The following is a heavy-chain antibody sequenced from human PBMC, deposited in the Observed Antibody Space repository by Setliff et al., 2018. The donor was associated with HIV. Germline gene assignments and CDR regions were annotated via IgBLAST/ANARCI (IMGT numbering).Heavy chain of an antibody. D-gene: IGHD4-17*01. CDR3: ARVDYGGDRSAFDI. CDR2: MHNSGST. Sequence: PSETLSLTCTVSGGSISSSAYYWGWIRQPPGKGLEWIGSMHNSGSTYYNPSVKSRVTISVDTSKNQFSLKLSSVTAADTAVYYCARVDYGGDRSAFDIWGQGTMVTVSS. CDR1: GGSISSSAYY. V-gene: IGHV4-39*07. J-gene: IGHJ3*02.